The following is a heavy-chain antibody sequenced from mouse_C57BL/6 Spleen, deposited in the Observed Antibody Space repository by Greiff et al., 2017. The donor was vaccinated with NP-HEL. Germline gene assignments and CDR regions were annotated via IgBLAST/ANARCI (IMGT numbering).Heavy chain of an antibody. CDR1: GYAFSSSW. CDR3: ARGDYNFDY. J-gene: IGHJ2*01. V-gene: IGHV1-82*01. CDR2: LYPGDGDT. Sequence: QVQLQQSGPELVKPGASVKISCKASGYAFSSSWMNWVKQRPGKGLEWIGRLYPGDGDTNYNGKFKGKATLTADKSSSTAYMQLSSLTSEDTAVYFCARGDYNFDYWGQGTTLTVSS. D-gene: IGHD2-4*01.